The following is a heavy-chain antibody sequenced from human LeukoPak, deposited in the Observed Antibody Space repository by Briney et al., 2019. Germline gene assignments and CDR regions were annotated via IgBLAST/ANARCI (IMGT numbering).Heavy chain of an antibody. Sequence: ASVKVSCKASGYTFTSYGISWVRQAPGQGLEWMGWISAYNGNTNYAQKLQGRVTMTTGTSTSTAYMELRSLRPDDAAVYYCARAPTSYTSGSFSKYYFDYWGQGTLVTVSS. V-gene: IGHV1-18*01. J-gene: IGHJ4*02. CDR1: GYTFTSYG. CDR3: ARAPTSYTSGSFSKYYFDY. CDR2: ISAYNGNT. D-gene: IGHD3-10*01.